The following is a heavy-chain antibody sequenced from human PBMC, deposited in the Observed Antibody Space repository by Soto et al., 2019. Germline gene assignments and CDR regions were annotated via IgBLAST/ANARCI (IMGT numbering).Heavy chain of an antibody. CDR1: GYTFTGYY. J-gene: IGHJ5*02. Sequence: ASVKVSCKASGYTFTGYYMHWVRQAPGQGLEWMGWISAYNGNTNYAQKLQGRVTMTTDTSTSTAYMELRSLRSDDTAVYYCARGRHDYSNYWFDPWGQGTLVTVSS. CDR3: ARGRHDYSNYWFDP. D-gene: IGHD4-4*01. V-gene: IGHV1-18*04. CDR2: ISAYNGNT.